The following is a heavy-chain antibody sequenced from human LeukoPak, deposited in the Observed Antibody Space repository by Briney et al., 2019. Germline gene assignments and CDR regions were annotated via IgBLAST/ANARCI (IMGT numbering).Heavy chain of an antibody. CDR2: INPNSGGT. Sequence: ASVKVPCKASGYTFTGYYMHWVRQAPGQGLEWMGWINPNSGGTNYAQKFQGRVTMTRDTSISTAYMELSRLRSDDTAVYYCARTEGPTDAFDIWGQGTMVTVSS. V-gene: IGHV1-2*02. D-gene: IGHD1-14*01. J-gene: IGHJ3*02. CDR3: ARTEGPTDAFDI. CDR1: GYTFTGYY.